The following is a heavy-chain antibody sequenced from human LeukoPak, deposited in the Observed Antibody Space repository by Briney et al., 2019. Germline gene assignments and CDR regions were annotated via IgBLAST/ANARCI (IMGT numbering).Heavy chain of an antibody. CDR3: ARSPDCSSTSCPIGDAFDI. D-gene: IGHD2-2*01. CDR2: IYNSGST. J-gene: IGHJ3*02. Sequence: SGTLSLTCTVSGGSISSYYWSWVRPPAGKGLEWVGRIYNSGSTNYNPSLKSRVTMSVDTSKNQFSLKLSSVTAADTAVYYCARSPDCSSTSCPIGDAFDIWGQGTMVTVSS. V-gene: IGHV4-4*07. CDR1: GGSISSYY.